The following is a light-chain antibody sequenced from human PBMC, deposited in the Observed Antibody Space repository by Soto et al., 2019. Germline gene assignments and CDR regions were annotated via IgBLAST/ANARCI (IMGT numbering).Light chain of an antibody. CDR1: SSNIGAGYD. J-gene: IGLJ2*01. CDR3: QSYDSSLNVV. V-gene: IGLV1-40*01. Sequence: QSVLTQPPSVSGVPGQRVTISCTGRSSNIGAGYDVHWYQQLPGTAPKLLIYGNSNRPSGVPDRFSGSKSGTSASLAITGLQAEDEADYYCQSYDSSLNVVFGGGTKLTVL. CDR2: GNS.